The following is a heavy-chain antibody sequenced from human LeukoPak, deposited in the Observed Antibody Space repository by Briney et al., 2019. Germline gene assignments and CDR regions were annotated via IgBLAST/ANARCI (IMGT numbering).Heavy chain of an antibody. J-gene: IGHJ4*02. CDR3: ARVDGAMGSLDY. CDR1: GFTFSTYA. Sequence: PGGSLRLSCAASGFTFSTYAIHWVRQAPGKGLEGVAVIWYDGSNKNYVDSVKGRFTISRDNAKNTLYLQMNSLRAEDTAVYYCARVDGAMGSLDYWGQGMLVTVSS. D-gene: IGHD5-18*01. V-gene: IGHV3-33*01. CDR2: IWYDGSNK.